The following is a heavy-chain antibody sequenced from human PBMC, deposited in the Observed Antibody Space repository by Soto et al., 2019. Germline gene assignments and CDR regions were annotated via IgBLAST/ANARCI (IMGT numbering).Heavy chain of an antibody. CDR2: ISSSSSYI. D-gene: IGHD3-9*01. CDR1: GFTFSSYS. CDR3: AREGGIRYFDWSKRGYYYYGMDV. J-gene: IGHJ6*02. V-gene: IGHV3-21*01. Sequence: PGGSLRLSCAASGFTFSSYSMNWVRQAPGKGLEWVSSISSSSSYIYYADSVKGRFTISRDNAKNSLYLQMNSLRAEDTAVYYCAREGGIRYFDWSKRGYYYYGMDVWGQGTTVTVSS.